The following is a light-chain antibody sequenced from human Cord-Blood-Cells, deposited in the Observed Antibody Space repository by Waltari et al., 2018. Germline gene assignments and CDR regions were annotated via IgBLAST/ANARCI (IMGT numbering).Light chain of an antibody. CDR3: SSYTSSSTLYV. CDR2: DVS. V-gene: IGLV2-14*01. Sequence: QSALTQPASVSGSPGQSITISCTGTSSDVGGYNYVSWYQQHPGKAPKLVIYDVSNRPSGVSNRFSGSKSGNTASLTISGLQAEDEADYYCSSYTSSSTLYVCGTGTKVTVL. J-gene: IGLJ1*01. CDR1: SSDVGGYNY.